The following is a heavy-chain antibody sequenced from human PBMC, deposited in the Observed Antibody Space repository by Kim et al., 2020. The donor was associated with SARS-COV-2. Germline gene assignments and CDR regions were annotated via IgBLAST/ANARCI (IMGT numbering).Heavy chain of an antibody. J-gene: IGHJ4*02. Sequence: SETLSLTCTVSGGSISSYYWSWIRQPPGKGLEWIGYIYYSGSTNYNPSLQSRVTISVDTSKNQFSLKLSSVTAADTAVYYCAREPDYGDDFDYWGQGTLVTVSS. V-gene: IGHV4-59*13. CDR2: IYYSGST. D-gene: IGHD4-17*01. CDR1: GGSISSYY. CDR3: AREPDYGDDFDY.